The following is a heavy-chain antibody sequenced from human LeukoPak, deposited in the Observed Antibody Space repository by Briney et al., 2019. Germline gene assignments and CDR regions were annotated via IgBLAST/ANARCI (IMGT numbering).Heavy chain of an antibody. J-gene: IGHJ5*02. Sequence: PSETLSLTCTVSGGSISSGGYYWSWIRQHPGKGLEWIGYIYYSGSTYYNPSLKSRVTISVDTSKNQFSLKLSSVTAADTAVYYCAREVVRVTTSWFDPWGQGTLVTVSS. CDR2: IYYSGST. V-gene: IGHV4-31*03. CDR1: GGSISSGGYY. D-gene: IGHD4-17*01. CDR3: AREVVRVTTSWFDP.